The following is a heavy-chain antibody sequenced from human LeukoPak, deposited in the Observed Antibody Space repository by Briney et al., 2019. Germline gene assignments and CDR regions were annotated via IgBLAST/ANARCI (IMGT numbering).Heavy chain of an antibody. J-gene: IGHJ3*02. D-gene: IGHD2-2*01. CDR2: IYYSGST. V-gene: IGHV4-59*11. Sequence: SETLSLTCTVSDGSISSHYWSWIRQPPGKGLEWIGYIYYSGSTNYNPSLKSRVTISVDTSKNQFSLKLSSVTAADTAVYYCARSPRYCSSTSCSDDAFDIWGQGTMVTVSS. CDR1: DGSISSHY. CDR3: ARSPRYCSSTSCSDDAFDI.